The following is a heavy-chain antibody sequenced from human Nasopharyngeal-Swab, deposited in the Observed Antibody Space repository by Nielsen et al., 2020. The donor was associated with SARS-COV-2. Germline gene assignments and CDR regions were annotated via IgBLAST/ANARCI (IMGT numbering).Heavy chain of an antibody. V-gene: IGHV3-48*03. CDR3: ARGPGGSYFDS. J-gene: IGHJ4*02. CDR2: ISSSGNTM. CDR1: GFTFSSSE. Sequence: GESLKISCAASGFTFSSSEMTWVRQALGKGLEWVSYISSSGNTMYYADSVKGRFTISRDNAKNSLYLQMNSLRAEDTAVYYCARGPGGSYFDSWGQGTLVTVSS. D-gene: IGHD1-26*01.